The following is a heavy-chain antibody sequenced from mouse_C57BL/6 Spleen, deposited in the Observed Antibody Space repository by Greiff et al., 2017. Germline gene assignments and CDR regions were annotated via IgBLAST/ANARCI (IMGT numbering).Heavy chain of an antibody. V-gene: IGHV1-53*01. J-gene: IGHJ2*01. CDR3: ARSQLRHQGYYFDY. CDR2: INPSNGGT. Sequence: VQLQQPGTELVKPGASVKLSCKASGYTFTRYWMHWVKQRPGQGLEWIGNINPSNGGTNYNEKFKSKATLTVDKSSSTAYMQLSSLTSEDSAVYYCARSQLRHQGYYFDYWGQGTTLTVSS. D-gene: IGHD3-2*02. CDR1: GYTFTRYW.